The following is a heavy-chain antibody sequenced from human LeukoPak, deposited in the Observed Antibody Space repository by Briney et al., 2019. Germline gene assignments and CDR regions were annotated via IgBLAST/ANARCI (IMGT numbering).Heavy chain of an antibody. CDR3: ARGLGDYEGYYYYYYYMDV. Sequence: GASVKVSCKASGYTFTSYDINWVRQATGQGLEWMGWMNPNSGNTGYVQKFQGRVTMTRNTSISTAYMELSSLRSEDTAVYYCARGLGDYEGYYYYYYYMDVWGKGTTVTVSS. CDR1: GYTFTSYD. CDR2: MNPNSGNT. D-gene: IGHD4-17*01. V-gene: IGHV1-8*01. J-gene: IGHJ6*03.